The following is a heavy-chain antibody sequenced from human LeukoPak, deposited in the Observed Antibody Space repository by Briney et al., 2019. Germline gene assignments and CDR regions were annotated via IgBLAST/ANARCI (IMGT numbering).Heavy chain of an antibody. CDR1: GFTFSSYG. Sequence: PGGSLGLSCAASGFTFSSYGMNWVRQAPGKGLEWVSGISPSGGGTYYADSVKGRFTISRDDSKNTLSLQMNSLTVEDTAVYYCARDLAWGAFDYWGQGTLVTVSS. J-gene: IGHJ4*02. CDR3: ARDLAWGAFDY. D-gene: IGHD7-27*01. CDR2: ISPSGGGT. V-gene: IGHV3-23*01.